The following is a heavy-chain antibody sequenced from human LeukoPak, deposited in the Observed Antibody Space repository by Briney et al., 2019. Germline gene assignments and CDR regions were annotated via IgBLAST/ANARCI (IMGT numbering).Heavy chain of an antibody. Sequence: GRSLRLSCAASGFTFSSYGMHWVRQDPGKGLEWVAVIWYDGSNKYYADSVKGRFTISRDNSKNTLYLQMNSLRAEDTAVYYCARDSCSSTSCYGGYSFDYWGQGTLVTVSS. CDR1: GFTFSSYG. V-gene: IGHV3-33*01. CDR2: IWYDGSNK. J-gene: IGHJ4*02. D-gene: IGHD2-2*01. CDR3: ARDSCSSTSCYGGYSFDY.